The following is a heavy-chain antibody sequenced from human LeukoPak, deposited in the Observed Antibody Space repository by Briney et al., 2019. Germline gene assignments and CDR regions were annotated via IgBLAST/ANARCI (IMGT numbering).Heavy chain of an antibody. V-gene: IGHV4-34*01. J-gene: IGHJ6*02. D-gene: IGHD2-2*01. Sequence: SETLSLTCAVYGGSFSGYYWSWIRQPPGKGLEWIGEINHSGSTNYNPSLKSRVTISVDTSKNQFSLKLSSVTAADTAVYYCARGRRLLGYCSSTSCSPYYYGMDVWAKGPRSPSP. CDR1: GGSFSGYY. CDR2: INHSGST. CDR3: ARGRRLLGYCSSTSCSPYYYGMDV.